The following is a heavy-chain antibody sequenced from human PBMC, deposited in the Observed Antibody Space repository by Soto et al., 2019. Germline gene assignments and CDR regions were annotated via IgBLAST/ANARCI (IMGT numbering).Heavy chain of an antibody. CDR1: GFTFSDHN. CDR3: ARFFDFWSGYYLSPESSDYYYMDV. V-gene: IGHV3-72*01. D-gene: IGHD3-3*01. CDR2: ISNKGFRYAT. J-gene: IGHJ6*03. Sequence: GGSLRLSCAASGFTFSDHNMEWVRQAPGKGLEWIGRISNKGFRYATEYAASVEGRFTISRDDSNNTLYLQTSSLKAEDTAVYYCARFFDFWSGYYLSPESSDYYYMDVWGKGTTVTVS.